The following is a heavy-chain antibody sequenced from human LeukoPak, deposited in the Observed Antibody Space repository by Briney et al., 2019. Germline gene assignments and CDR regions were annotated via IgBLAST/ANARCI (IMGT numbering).Heavy chain of an antibody. CDR2: ISAYNGNT. CDR3: ARTSIYGDYPTSLNWFDP. J-gene: IGHJ5*02. Sequence: ASVKVSCKASGYTFTSYGISWVRQAPGQGLEWMGWISAYNGNTNYAQKLQGRVTMTTDTSTSTAYMELRSLRSDDTAVYYRARTSIYGDYPTSLNWFDPWGQGTLVTVSS. CDR1: GYTFTSYG. D-gene: IGHD4-17*01. V-gene: IGHV1-18*01.